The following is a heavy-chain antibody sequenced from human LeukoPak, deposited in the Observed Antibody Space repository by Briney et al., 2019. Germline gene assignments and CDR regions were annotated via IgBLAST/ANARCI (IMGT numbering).Heavy chain of an antibody. D-gene: IGHD6-13*01. CDR3: ARGRGIAL. Sequence: GGSLRLSCAASGFTFSSYWMNWVRQAPGNGLEWVANIKEDGSEKYYVDSVKGRFTISRDNVKNSLYLQMNSLRAEDTAVYYCARGRGIALWGQGTLVTVSS. CDR2: IKEDGSEK. CDR1: GFTFSSYW. V-gene: IGHV3-7*01. J-gene: IGHJ4*02.